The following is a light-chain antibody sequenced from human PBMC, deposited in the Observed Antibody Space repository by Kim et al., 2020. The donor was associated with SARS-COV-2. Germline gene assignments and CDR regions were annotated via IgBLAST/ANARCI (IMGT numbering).Light chain of an antibody. CDR1: SANNGAGYD. Sequence: TISCIGSSANNGAGYDVHWYQQLPGPAPKLLIYGNSNRPSGVPDRFSGSKSGTSASLAISGLQAEDEADYYCQAYDSSLSGYVFGTGTKVTVL. CDR3: QAYDSSLSGYV. CDR2: GNS. V-gene: IGLV1-40*01. J-gene: IGLJ1*01.